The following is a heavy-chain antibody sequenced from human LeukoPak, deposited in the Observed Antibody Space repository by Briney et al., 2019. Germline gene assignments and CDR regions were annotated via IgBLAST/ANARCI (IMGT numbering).Heavy chain of an antibody. J-gene: IGHJ4*02. D-gene: IGHD4-17*01. CDR3: ARGRSYGDSPQFDY. CDR1: GGSISTFY. CDR2: IHHSGST. V-gene: IGHV4-38-2*02. Sequence: SETLSLTCTVSGGSISTFYWGWIRQPPGKGLEWIGSIHHSGSTYYNPSLKSRATISVDTSKNQFSLKLSSVTAADTAVYYCARGRSYGDSPQFDYWGQGTLVTVSS.